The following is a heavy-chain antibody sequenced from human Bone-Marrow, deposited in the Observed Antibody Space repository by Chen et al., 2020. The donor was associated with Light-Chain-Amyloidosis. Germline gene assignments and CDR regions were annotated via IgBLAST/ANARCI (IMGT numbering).Heavy chain of an antibody. CDR3: ARGTDSGVWYLWYLDL. D-gene: IGHD2-8*01. Sequence: QVKLMQSGAEVRKPGASVQVCGKASGHIFTDYYTHWVRQAPGQGLEWMGMINPSIAVINYAEMFQGRVTMTRDTSTSTVYMDLSILGVEDTAVYYCARGTDSGVWYLWYLDLWGRGTLVSFSS. J-gene: IGHJ2*01. CDR2: INPSIAVI. CDR1: GHIFTDYY. V-gene: IGHV1-46*01.